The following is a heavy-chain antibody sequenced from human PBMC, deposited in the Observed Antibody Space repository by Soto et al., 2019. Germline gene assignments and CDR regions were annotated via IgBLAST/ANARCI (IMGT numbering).Heavy chain of an antibody. CDR3: ARRSYGSGVVL. D-gene: IGHD3-10*01. CDR2: IFYSGGT. J-gene: IGHJ4*02. CDR1: GGSISSSGHY. V-gene: IGHV4-39*01. Sequence: QLQLQESGPGLVKPSEALSLTCTVSGGSISSSGHYWGWIRQTPGKGLEWIGNIFYSGGTHYNASFRSRLSISVDSSKNQLSLRVTFVTAADTAVYYCARRSYGSGVVLWCRGTLVTVSS.